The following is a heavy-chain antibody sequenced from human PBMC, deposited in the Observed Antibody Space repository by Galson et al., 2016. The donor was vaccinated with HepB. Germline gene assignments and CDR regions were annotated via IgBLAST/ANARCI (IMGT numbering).Heavy chain of an antibody. D-gene: IGHD1-1*01. CDR2: MNPSGDVP. V-gene: IGHV1-46*01. Sequence: SVKVSCKASGFTFTGFYMHWVRQAPGQGLEWMGRMNPSGDVPSDPQQFQGRVTLTGDTSASTLYMELTSLRSEDTAVYYCARGTLEPGLDYWGQGTLVTVSS. CDR3: ARGTLEPGLDY. J-gene: IGHJ4*02. CDR1: GFTFTGFY.